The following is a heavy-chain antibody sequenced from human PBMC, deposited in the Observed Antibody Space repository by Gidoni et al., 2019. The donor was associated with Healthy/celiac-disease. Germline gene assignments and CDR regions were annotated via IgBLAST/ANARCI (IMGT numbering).Heavy chain of an antibody. D-gene: IGHD4-17*01. CDR2: INHSGST. Sequence: QVQLQQWGAGLLKPSETLYLTCAVYGGSFRGYYWSWIRQPPGKGLEWIGEINHSGSTTYNPSLKSRVTISVDTSKNQFSLKLSSVTAADTAVYYCARGLDYGDYVGWFDPWGQGTLVTVSS. CDR1: GGSFRGYY. CDR3: ARGLDYGDYVGWFDP. V-gene: IGHV4-34*01. J-gene: IGHJ5*02.